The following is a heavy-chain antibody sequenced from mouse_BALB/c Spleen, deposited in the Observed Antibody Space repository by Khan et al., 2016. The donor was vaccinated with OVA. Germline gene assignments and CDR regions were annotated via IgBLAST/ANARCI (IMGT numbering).Heavy chain of an antibody. V-gene: IGHV5-6*01. Sequence: EVELVESGGDLVKPGGSLKLSCAASGFTFSSYGMSWVRQTPDKRLEWVATTTSGGSYTYYPDSVKGRFTISRDNAKNTLYLQMTSLKSEDTAMYYGARVGNSWGRGTLVTVSA. CDR2: TTSGGSYT. J-gene: IGHJ3*01. CDR3: ARVGNS. CDR1: GFTFSSYG. D-gene: IGHD2-1*01.